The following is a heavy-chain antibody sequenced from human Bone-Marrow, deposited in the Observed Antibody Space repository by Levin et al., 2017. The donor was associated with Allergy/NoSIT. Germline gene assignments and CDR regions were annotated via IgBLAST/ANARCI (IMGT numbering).Heavy chain of an antibody. D-gene: IGHD5-12*01. J-gene: IGHJ4*02. CDR3: AKDSGYSGYLPGMTRGNSYGPVDS. Sequence: GGSLRLSCAASGFTFSNYAMHWVRQAPGKGLQWVAILSSDGTYKFYGDSVKGRFTISRDNSKNTVYLQMNSLRPEDTAIYYCAKDSGYSGYLPGMTRGNSYGPVDSWGQGTLVTVSS. CDR2: LSSDGTYK. V-gene: IGHV3-30*04. CDR1: GFTFSNYA.